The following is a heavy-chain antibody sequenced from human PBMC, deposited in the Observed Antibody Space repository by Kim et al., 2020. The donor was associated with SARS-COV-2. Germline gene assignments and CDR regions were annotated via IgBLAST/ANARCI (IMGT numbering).Heavy chain of an antibody. CDR1: GYTFTSYG. Sequence: ASVKVSCKASGYTFTSYGISWVRQAPGQGLEWLGWVGADNGDTNYAQNLQGRVTLTTDTSTSTAFLELRSLRSDDTAVYFCARDRGYGDDTFDYWGQGPL. CDR2: VGADNGDT. D-gene: IGHD4-17*01. V-gene: IGHV1-18*01. CDR3: ARDRGYGDDTFDY. J-gene: IGHJ4*02.